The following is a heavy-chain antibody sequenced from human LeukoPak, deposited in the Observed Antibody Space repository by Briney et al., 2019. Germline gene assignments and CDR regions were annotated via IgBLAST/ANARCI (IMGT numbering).Heavy chain of an antibody. J-gene: IGHJ6*03. CDR3: ARVSMVRGVIRPYYYYYMDV. V-gene: IGHV1-8*03. CDR2: INPNSGNT. CDR1: GYTFTGYY. Sequence: ASVKVSCKASGYTFTGYYMHWVRQAPGQGLEWMGWINPNSGNTGYAQKFQGRVTITRNTSISTAYMELSSLRSEDTAVYYCARVSMVRGVIRPYYYYYMDVWGKGTTVTVSS. D-gene: IGHD3-10*01.